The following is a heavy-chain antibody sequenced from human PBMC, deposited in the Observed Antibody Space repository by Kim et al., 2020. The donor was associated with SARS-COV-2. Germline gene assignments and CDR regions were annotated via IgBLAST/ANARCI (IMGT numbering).Heavy chain of an antibody. V-gene: IGHV4-59*09. CDR3: ARGRPYSSGWYRFDY. J-gene: IGHJ4*02. Sequence: ALKSRVTISVDTSKNQFSLKLSSVTAADTAVDYGARGRPYSSGWYRFDYWGQGTLVTVSS. D-gene: IGHD6-19*01.